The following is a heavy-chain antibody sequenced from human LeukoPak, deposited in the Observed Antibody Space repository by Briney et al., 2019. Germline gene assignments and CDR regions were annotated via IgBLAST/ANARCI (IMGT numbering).Heavy chain of an antibody. CDR2: IYSSGST. V-gene: IGHV3-66*03. Sequence: GGSLRLSCAASGFTVSGNYMSWVRQAPGKGLEWVSVIYSSGSTYYADSVKGRFTISRDNSKNTLYLQMNSLRAEDTAVYYCAREGYSSGFYREFSLDFWGQGTLVTVSS. D-gene: IGHD3-22*01. CDR1: GFTVSGNY. CDR3: AREGYSSGFYREFSLDF. J-gene: IGHJ4*02.